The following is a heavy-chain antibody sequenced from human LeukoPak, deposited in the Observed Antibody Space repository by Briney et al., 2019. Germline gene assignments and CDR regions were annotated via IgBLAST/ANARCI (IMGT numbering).Heavy chain of an antibody. D-gene: IGHD2-2*01. CDR1: GYTFTSYV. J-gene: IGHJ6*04. CDR3: ARTDPNCSSTSCYALYYYYGMDV. Sequence: ASVKVSCQASGYTFTSYVLSWVRQAPGQGLEWMGWISACIGYTNYAQKLHGGVTMPTDTSTSTAYMKLRSLRSDDTAVYYCARTDPNCSSTSCYALYYYYGMDVWGKGTTVTVSS. CDR2: ISACIGYT. V-gene: IGHV1-18*04.